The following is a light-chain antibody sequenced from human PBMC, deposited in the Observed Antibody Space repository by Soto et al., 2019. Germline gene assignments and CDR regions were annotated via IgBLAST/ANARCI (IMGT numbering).Light chain of an antibody. CDR2: AVS. CDR1: SSDIGSYNH. J-gene: IGLJ1*01. V-gene: IGLV2-14*03. CDR3: ISYTDRQSYL. Sequence: SGLTLPASGSGSPGQSITMSCSGTSSDIGSYNHVAWYQQFPGKSPKLMIYAVSDRPPGVSDRFSGSKSGITASLTISGLQTEDEADYYCISYTDRQSYLFGTGTKVTVL.